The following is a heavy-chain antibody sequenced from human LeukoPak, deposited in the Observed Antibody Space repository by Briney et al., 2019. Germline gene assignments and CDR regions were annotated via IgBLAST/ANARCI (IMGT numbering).Heavy chain of an antibody. V-gene: IGHV4-59*01. CDR3: ARGGNSGSYFLLD. Sequence: TSETLSLTCSVPGGSISTTYWCWIRQPPGKGLDSIGYVHYSRSTNYNPSLSSRVTISVDTSKNQFSLTLSSVTAADTAVHYCARGGNSGSYFLLDWGQGTLVTVTS. CDR2: VHYSRST. J-gene: IGHJ4*02. CDR1: GGSISTTY. D-gene: IGHD1-26*01.